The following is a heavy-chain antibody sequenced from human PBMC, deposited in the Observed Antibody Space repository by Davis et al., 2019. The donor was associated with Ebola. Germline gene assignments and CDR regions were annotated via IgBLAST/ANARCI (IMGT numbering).Heavy chain of an antibody. CDR2: ISSSSSTI. V-gene: IGHV3-48*01. D-gene: IGHD1-26*01. J-gene: IGHJ6*02. Sequence: PGGSLRLSCAASGFTFSSYSMNWVRQAPGKGLEWVSYISSSSSTIYYADSVKGRFTISRDNAKNSLYLQMNSLRAEDTAVYYCAKRVGATTDYYYYYGMDVWGQGTTVTVSS. CDR1: GFTFSSYS. CDR3: AKRVGATTDYYYYYGMDV.